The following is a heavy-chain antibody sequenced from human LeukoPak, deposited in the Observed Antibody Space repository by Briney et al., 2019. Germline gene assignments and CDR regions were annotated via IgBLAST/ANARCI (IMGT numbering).Heavy chain of an antibody. CDR1: GGSISSSNW. CDR2: IHHSGST. D-gene: IGHD2-2*01. V-gene: IGHV4-4*02. CDR3: ARVVVPAAQPYYFDY. Sequence: SETLSLTCTISGGSISSSNWWSWVRQPPGKGLEWIGEIHHSGSTNYNPSLKSRVTISVDKSKNQFSLKLCSVTAADTAVYYCARVVVPAAQPYYFDYWGQGTLVTVS. J-gene: IGHJ4*02.